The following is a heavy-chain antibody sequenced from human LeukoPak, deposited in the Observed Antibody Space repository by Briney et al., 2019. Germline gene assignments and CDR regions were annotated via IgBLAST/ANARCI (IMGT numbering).Heavy chain of an antibody. Sequence: SQTLSLTCTVSGGSISSGSYYWSWIRQPAGKGLEWIGRIYTSGSTNYNPSLKSRVTISVDTSKNQFSLKLSSVTAADTAVYYCARGSGPEYFQHWGQGTLVTVSS. CDR1: GGSISSGSYY. V-gene: IGHV4-61*02. CDR2: IYTSGST. D-gene: IGHD5-12*01. CDR3: ARGSGPEYFQH. J-gene: IGHJ1*01.